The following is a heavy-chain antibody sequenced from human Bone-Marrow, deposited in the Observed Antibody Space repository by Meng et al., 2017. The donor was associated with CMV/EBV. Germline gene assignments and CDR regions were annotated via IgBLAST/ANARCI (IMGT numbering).Heavy chain of an antibody. CDR1: GGSISSYY. Sequence: SETLSLTCTVSGGSISSYYWSWIRQPPGKGLEWIGYIYYSGSTNYNPSLKSRVTISVDTSKNQFSLKLSSVTAADTAVYYCARTTSGRFDYWCQGTLVTVSS. D-gene: IGHD2-8*01. CDR2: IYYSGST. J-gene: IGHJ4*02. CDR3: ARTTSGRFDY. V-gene: IGHV4-59*01.